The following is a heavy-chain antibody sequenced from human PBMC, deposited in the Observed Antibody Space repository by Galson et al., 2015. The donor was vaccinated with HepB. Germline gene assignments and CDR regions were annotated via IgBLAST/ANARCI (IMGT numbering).Heavy chain of an antibody. CDR1: GFSLSTSGMC. Sequence: PALVKPTQTLTLTCTFSGFSLSTSGMCVSWIRQPPGKALEWLARIDWEGDKYHNTSLKTRLTISKDTSENQVVLTMTNMDPVDTATYYCARLQHYYGSRNYPNYYMDVWGKGTTVTVSS. V-gene: IGHV2-70*11. CDR3: ARLQHYYGSRNYPNYYMDV. D-gene: IGHD3-10*01. CDR2: IDWEGDK. J-gene: IGHJ6*03.